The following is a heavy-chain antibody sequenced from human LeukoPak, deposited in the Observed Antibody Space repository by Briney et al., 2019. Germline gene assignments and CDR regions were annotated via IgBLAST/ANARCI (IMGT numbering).Heavy chain of an antibody. CDR2: IKEDGSEK. J-gene: IGHJ4*02. V-gene: IGHV3-7*03. CDR3: TRDQTPYY. CDR1: EFKFSNYW. Sequence: GGSLRLSCAASEFKFSNYWMSWVRQAPGKGLEWVANIKEDGSEKYYVDSVKGRFTISRDDSEGVAYLQMNSLKTEDTAVYYCTRDQTPYYWGQGTLVTVSS.